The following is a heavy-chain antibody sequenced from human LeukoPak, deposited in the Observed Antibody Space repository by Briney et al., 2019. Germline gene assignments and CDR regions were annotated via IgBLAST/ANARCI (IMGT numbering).Heavy chain of an antibody. Sequence: ASVKVSCKASGYTFTGYYMHWVRQAPGQGLEWMGWINPNSGGTNYAQRFQGRVTMTRDTSISTAYMELSRLRSDDTAVYYCARLYCSGGSCYHFDYWGQGTLVTVSS. CDR2: INPNSGGT. J-gene: IGHJ4*02. CDR1: GYTFTGYY. V-gene: IGHV1-2*02. D-gene: IGHD2-15*01. CDR3: ARLYCSGGSCYHFDY.